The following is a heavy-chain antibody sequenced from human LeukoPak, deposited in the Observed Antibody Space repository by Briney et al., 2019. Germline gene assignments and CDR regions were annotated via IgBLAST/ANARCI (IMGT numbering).Heavy chain of an antibody. CDR3: AREGNNWNDVYYYYYMDV. CDR1: GFTFSSYS. J-gene: IGHJ6*03. CDR2: ISTSTTTI. Sequence: GGSLRLSCEASGFTFSSYSMNWVRQAPGKGLEWISYISTSTTTIYYANSVKGRFTISRDNAKNSLYLQMNSLRAEDTAVYYCAREGNNWNDVYYYYYMDVWGKGTTVTISS. D-gene: IGHD1-1*01. V-gene: IGHV3-48*04.